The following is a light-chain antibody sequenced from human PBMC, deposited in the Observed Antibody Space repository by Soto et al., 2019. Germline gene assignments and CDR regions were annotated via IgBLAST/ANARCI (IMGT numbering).Light chain of an antibody. CDR1: QSISSW. J-gene: IGKJ2*01. V-gene: IGKV1-5*03. Sequence: DIQMTQSPSTLSASVGDRVTITCRASQSISSWLAWYQQKPAAAPKLLIYEASTLESVVPSRFSGSRSGTEFTLTVSSQQPDDFATYYCQQYNDSFPFTFGQGTKLEI. CDR2: EAS. CDR3: QQYNDSFPFT.